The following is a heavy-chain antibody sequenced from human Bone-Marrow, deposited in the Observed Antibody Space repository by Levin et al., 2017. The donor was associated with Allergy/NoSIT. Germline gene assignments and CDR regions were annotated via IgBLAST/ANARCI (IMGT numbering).Heavy chain of an antibody. V-gene: IGHV3-7*01. CDR3: SREFDP. CDR1: GFIFSEYW. J-gene: IGHJ5*02. Sequence: GGSLRLSYAASGFIFSEYWMAWVRQAPGKGLEWVASIKHDGSEKFYVDFVRGRFTISRDNAKNSLYLQMNSLRGEDTATYYCSREFDPWGQGTLVTVSS. CDR2: IKHDGSEK.